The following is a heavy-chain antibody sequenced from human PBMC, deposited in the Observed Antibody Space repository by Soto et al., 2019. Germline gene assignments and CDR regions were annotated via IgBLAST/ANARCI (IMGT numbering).Heavy chain of an antibody. J-gene: IGHJ3*02. Sequence: QVQLVQSGAEVKKPGASVKVSCKASGYTFTGYYMHWVRQAPGQGLEWMGWINPNSGGTNYAQKFQGWVTMTRDTSISTAYMELSRLRSDDTAVYYCARDSDGDYVGYAFDIWGQGTMVTVSS. CDR1: GYTFTGYY. V-gene: IGHV1-2*04. D-gene: IGHD4-17*01. CDR2: INPNSGGT. CDR3: ARDSDGDYVGYAFDI.